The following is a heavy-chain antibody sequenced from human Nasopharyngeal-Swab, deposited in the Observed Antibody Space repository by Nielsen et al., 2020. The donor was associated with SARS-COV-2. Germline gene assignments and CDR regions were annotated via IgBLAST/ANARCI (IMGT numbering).Heavy chain of an antibody. D-gene: IGHD3-3*01. J-gene: IGHJ6*02. V-gene: IGHV1-69*04. CDR3: ARAAILFGMDV. CDR2: INPILGIA. Sequence: WGRQDPGQGLEWMGRINPILGIANYAQKFQGRVTITADKSTSTAYMELSSLRSEDTAVYYCARAAILFGMDVWGQGTTVTVSS.